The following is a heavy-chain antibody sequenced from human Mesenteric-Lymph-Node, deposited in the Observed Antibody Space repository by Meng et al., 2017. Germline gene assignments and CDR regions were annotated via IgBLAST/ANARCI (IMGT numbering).Heavy chain of an antibody. J-gene: IGHJ6*02. Sequence: GESLKISCAASGFTFSSYGMHWVRQAPGKGLEWVAVIWFDGSNKYYADSVKGRFTISRDNSKNTLYLQMNSLRAGETAVYYCARDYYYGSGCYSKYYYYGMDVWGQGTTVTVSS. V-gene: IGHV3-33*01. CDR1: GFTFSSYG. D-gene: IGHD3-10*01. CDR2: IWFDGSNK. CDR3: ARDYYYGSGCYSKYYYYGMDV.